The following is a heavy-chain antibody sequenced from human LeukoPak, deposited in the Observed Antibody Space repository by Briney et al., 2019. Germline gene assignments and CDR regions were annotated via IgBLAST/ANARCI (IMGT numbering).Heavy chain of an antibody. Sequence: SVKVSCKTSGFTFTNSAVQWVRQARGQRLEWIGWIVVGSSNTDYTQKFQERVTITRDMSTGTAYMELSSLRSEDTAVYYCARLEAAGFPYYYYYYGMDVWGQGTTVTVSS. V-gene: IGHV1-58*01. CDR2: IVVGSSNT. CDR1: GFTFTNSA. CDR3: ARLEAAGFPYYYYYYGMDV. D-gene: IGHD6-13*01. J-gene: IGHJ6*02.